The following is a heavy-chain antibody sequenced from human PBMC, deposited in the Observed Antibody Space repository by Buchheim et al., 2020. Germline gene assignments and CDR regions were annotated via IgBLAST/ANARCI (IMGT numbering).Heavy chain of an antibody. Sequence: QVQLQESGPRLVKPSETLSLICTVSGDSISSYSWSWIRQLPGKGLEWVGSVSHSGITNYNPSVKSRVSISTATSKGQFSLSLRSVTAADTAVYFCARLYINNWSEAFDLWGPGT. CDR1: GDSISSYS. J-gene: IGHJ3*01. CDR2: VSHSGIT. V-gene: IGHV4-59*01. CDR3: ARLYINNWSEAFDL. D-gene: IGHD1-14*01.